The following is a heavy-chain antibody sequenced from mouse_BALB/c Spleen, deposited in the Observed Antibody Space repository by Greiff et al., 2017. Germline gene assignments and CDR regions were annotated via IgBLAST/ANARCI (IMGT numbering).Heavy chain of an antibody. V-gene: IGHV5-15*02. Sequence: VQLKESGGGLVQPGGSRKLSCAASGFTFSDYGMAWVRQAPGKGPEWVAFISNLAYSIYYADTVTGRFTISRENAKNTLYLEMSSLRSEDTAMYYCAREGGNWYFDVWGAGTTVTVSS. CDR1: GFTFSDYG. J-gene: IGHJ1*01. CDR3: AREGGNWYFDV. CDR2: ISNLAYSI.